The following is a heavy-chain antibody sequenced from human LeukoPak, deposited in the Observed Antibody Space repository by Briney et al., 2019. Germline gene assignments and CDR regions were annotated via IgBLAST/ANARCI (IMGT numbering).Heavy chain of an antibody. CDR2: ISGSGGSI. Sequence: GALRLSCAASGFTFSGYALSWVRQAPGKGLEWVSAISGSGGSIYYADSVKGRFTISRDNSKNTLYLQMNSLRAEDTAVYYCATPSGYYLNWGQGTLVTVSS. CDR1: GFTFSGYA. J-gene: IGHJ4*02. V-gene: IGHV3-23*01. CDR3: ATPSGYYLN. D-gene: IGHD3-3*01.